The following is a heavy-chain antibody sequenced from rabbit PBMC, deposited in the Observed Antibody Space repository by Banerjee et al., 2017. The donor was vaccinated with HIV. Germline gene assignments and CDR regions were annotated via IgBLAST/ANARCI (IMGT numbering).Heavy chain of an antibody. Sequence: QEQLEESGGDLVKPEGSLTLTCTASGFSFSSSNWICWVRQAPGKGLEWIACIYTSSGTSYYASWAKGRFTISKTSSTTVPLQMTSLTDAVTATYFCARGGLRYYAGGWGWDSFSLWGQGTLVTVS. CDR1: GFSFSSSNW. D-gene: IGHD4-1*01. CDR2: IYTSSGTS. CDR3: ARGGLRYYAGGWGWDSFSL. V-gene: IGHV1S45*01. J-gene: IGHJ4*01.